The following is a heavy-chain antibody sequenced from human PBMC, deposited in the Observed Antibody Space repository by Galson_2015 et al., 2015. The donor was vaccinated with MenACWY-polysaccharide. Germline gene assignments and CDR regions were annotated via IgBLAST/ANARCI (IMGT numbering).Heavy chain of an antibody. J-gene: IGHJ3*02. Sequence: SLRLSCAASGFTFRDYGMTWVRQAPGKGLEWVSSSGTGGGTYYTDSVKGRFTISRDNSKNTLYLQMNSLGVEDTAVYFCAKKWGGVETTISRKNDAFDIWGQGTMVTVSS. D-gene: IGHD5-18*01. CDR3: AKKWGGVETTISRKNDAFDI. V-gene: IGHV3-23*01. CDR2: SGTGGGT. CDR1: GFTFRDYG.